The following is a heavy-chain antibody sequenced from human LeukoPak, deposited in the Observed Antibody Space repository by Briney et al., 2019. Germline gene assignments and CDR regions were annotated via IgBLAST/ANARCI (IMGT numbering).Heavy chain of an antibody. CDR3: ARREKLELSYYYYYYMDV. J-gene: IGHJ6*03. CDR1: GFTFSSYA. CDR2: ISSSSSTI. D-gene: IGHD1-7*01. Sequence: PGGSLRLSCAASGFTFSSYAMNWVRQAPGKGLEWVSYISSSSSTIYYADSVKGRFTISRDNAKNSLYLQMNSLRAEDTAVYYCARREKLELSYYYYYYMDVWGKGTTVTVSS. V-gene: IGHV3-48*01.